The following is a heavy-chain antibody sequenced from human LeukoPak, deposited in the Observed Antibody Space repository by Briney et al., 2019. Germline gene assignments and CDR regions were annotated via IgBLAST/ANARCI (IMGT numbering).Heavy chain of an antibody. CDR3: ARGSARPGGSRWEIVKREVYYFDY. CDR1: GGSISSGGHS. Sequence: PSETLSLTCTVSGGSISSGGHSWSWIRQPPGKGLEWIGYIYHSGSGSTYYNPSLKSRVTISVDTSKNQFSLKLSSVTAADTAVYYCARGSARPGGSRWEIVKREVYYFDYWGQGTLVTVSS. CDR2: IYHSGSGST. V-gene: IGHV4-30-2*01. J-gene: IGHJ4*02. D-gene: IGHD1-26*01.